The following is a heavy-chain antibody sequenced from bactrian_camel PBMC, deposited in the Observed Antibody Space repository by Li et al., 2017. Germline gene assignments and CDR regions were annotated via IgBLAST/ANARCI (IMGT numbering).Heavy chain of an antibody. CDR1: DFNFRNYW. J-gene: IGHJ6*01. CDR2: IDTGGGNT. Sequence: HVQLVESGGDLVQPGGSLRLSCAHSDFNFRNYWMYWVRQASGKGLEWVSGIDTGGGNTYYADSVKGRFTISRDNAKNTLYLQMNSLKTEDTAVYYCATWWSVGFWGQGTQVTVS. V-gene: IGHV3S1*01. D-gene: IGHD7*01. CDR3: ATWWSVGF.